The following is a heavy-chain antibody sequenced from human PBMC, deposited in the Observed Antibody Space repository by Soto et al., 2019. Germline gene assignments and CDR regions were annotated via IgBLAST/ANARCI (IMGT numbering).Heavy chain of an antibody. V-gene: IGHV3-33*08. CDR3: ARVGSNTGSAAGHYYYYYYMDV. D-gene: IGHD2-8*02. J-gene: IGHJ6*03. CDR1: GFTFSDSW. Sequence: GGSLRLSCAASGFTFSDSWMNWARQAPGKGLEWVAVIWYDGSNKYYADSVKGRFTISRDNSKNTLYLQMNSLSAEDTAVYYCARVGSNTGSAAGHYYYYYYMDVWGKGTTVTVSS. CDR2: IWYDGSNK.